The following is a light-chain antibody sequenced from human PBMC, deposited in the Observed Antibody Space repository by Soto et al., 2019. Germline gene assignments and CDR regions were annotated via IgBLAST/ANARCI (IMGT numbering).Light chain of an antibody. CDR2: DAS. J-gene: IGKJ2*01. CDR1: QIITNR. V-gene: IGKV1-5*01. CDR3: QQYNNWPPYT. Sequence: DVQMTQSPSTLSASVGDRVTITCRASQIITNRLAWYQQKPGKAPQVLIFDASRLEAGVPSRFSGRGSGTEFSLTISSLQSEDFAVYYCQQYNNWPPYTFGQGTKLEIK.